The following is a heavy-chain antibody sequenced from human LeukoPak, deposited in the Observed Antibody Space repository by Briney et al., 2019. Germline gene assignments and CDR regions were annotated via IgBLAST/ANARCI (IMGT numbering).Heavy chain of an antibody. CDR2: INHSGST. CDR1: GGSISSSSYY. J-gene: IGHJ4*02. CDR3: ARPGLRWYKRCYFDY. D-gene: IGHD4-23*01. Sequence: SETLSLTCTVSGGSISSSSYYWSWIRQPPGKVLEWIGEINHSGSTNYNPSLKSRVTISVDTSKNQFSLKLSSVTAADTAVYYCARPGLRWYKRCYFDYWGQGTLVTVSS. V-gene: IGHV4-39*07.